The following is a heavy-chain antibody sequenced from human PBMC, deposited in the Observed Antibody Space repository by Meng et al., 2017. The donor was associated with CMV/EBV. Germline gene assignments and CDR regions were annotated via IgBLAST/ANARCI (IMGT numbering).Heavy chain of an antibody. J-gene: IGHJ2*01. CDR1: GFTFSSYW. Sequence: GESLKISCAAFGFTFSSYWMHWVRQAPGKGLVWVSRINSDGSSTSYADSVKGRFTISRDNAKNTLYLQMNSLRAEDTAVYYCARVYQLGVDLWGRGTLVTVSS. V-gene: IGHV3-74*01. CDR3: ARVYQLGVDL. D-gene: IGHD2-2*01. CDR2: INSDGSST.